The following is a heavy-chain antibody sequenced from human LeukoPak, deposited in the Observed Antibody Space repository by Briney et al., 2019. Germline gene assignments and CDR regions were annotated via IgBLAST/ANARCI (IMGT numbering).Heavy chain of an antibody. CDR2: IYYSGST. V-gene: IGHV4-59*01. CDR3: ARTSIVGATVFDY. D-gene: IGHD1-26*01. J-gene: IGHJ4*02. Sequence: SETLSLTCTDSGGSISSYYWSWIRQPPGKGLEWIGYIYYSGSTNYNPSLKSRVTISVDTSKNQFSLKLSSVTAADTAVYYCARTSIVGATVFDYWGQGTLVTVSS. CDR1: GGSISSYY.